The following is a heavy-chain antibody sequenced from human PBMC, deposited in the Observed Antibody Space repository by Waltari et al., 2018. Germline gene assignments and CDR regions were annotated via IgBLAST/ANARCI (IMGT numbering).Heavy chain of an antibody. CDR1: GYTLTELS. CDR3: ASSYCGGDCYHLYNWFDP. CDR2: FDPEDGET. D-gene: IGHD2-21*01. Sequence: QVKLVQSGAEVKKPGASVKVSCKVSGYTLTELSMHWVRQAPGKGLEWMGGFDPEDGETIYAQKFQGRVTMTEDTSTDTAYMELSSLRSEDTAVYYCASSYCGGDCYHLYNWFDPWGQGTLVTVSS. J-gene: IGHJ5*02. V-gene: IGHV1-24*01.